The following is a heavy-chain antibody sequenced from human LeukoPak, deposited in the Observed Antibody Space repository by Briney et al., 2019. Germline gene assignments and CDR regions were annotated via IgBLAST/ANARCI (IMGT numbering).Heavy chain of an antibody. CDR3: ARARRDGYNFRQPIDP. V-gene: IGHV6-1*01. CDR2: TYYRSKWYN. CDR1: GDSVSSNSAA. Sequence: SQTLSLTCAISGDSVSSNSAAWNWIRQSPSRGLEWLGRTYYRSKWYNDYAVSVKGRITINPDTSKNQFSLQLNSVTPEDTAVYYCARARRDGYNFRQPIDPWGQGTLVTVSS. J-gene: IGHJ5*02. D-gene: IGHD5-24*01.